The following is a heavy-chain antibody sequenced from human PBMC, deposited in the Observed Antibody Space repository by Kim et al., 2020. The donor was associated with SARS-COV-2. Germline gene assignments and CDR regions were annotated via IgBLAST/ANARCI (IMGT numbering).Heavy chain of an antibody. J-gene: IGHJ6*02. D-gene: IGHD2-8*02. Sequence: KGRFTISRDNSKNTLFLQMNSLRAEDTAVYYCAKFNIAGTGAVRKYGMDVWGQGTTVTVSS. CDR3: AKFNIAGTGAVRKYGMDV. V-gene: IGHV3-23*01.